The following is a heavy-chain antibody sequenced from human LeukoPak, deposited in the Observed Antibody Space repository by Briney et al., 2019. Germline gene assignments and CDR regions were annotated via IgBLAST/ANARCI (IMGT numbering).Heavy chain of an antibody. CDR1: GGTSSNYA. Sequence: ASVKVSCKASGGTSSNYAISWVRQAPGQGLEWMGGFDPEDGETIYAQKFQGRVTMTEDTSTDTAYMELSSLRSEDTAVYYCATGRGYYYDSSGYYHLTLGQFDYWGQGTLVTVSS. D-gene: IGHD3-22*01. V-gene: IGHV1-24*01. J-gene: IGHJ4*02. CDR2: FDPEDGET. CDR3: ATGRGYYYDSSGYYHLTLGQFDY.